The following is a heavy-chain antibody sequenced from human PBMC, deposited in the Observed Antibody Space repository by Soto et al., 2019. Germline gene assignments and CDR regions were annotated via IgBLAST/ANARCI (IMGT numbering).Heavy chain of an antibody. V-gene: IGHV4-34*01. CDR2: INHSGST. CDR3: ARGGIDGPRYYFDY. D-gene: IGHD1-26*01. J-gene: IGHJ4*02. CDR1: GGSFSGYY. Sequence: QVQLQQWGAGLLKPSETLSLTCAVYGGSFSGYYWCWIRQPPGKGLEWIGEINHSGSTHYNPSLKSRVTISVDTSENQFSLKLSSVTAADTAVYYCARGGIDGPRYYFDYWGQGTLVTVSS.